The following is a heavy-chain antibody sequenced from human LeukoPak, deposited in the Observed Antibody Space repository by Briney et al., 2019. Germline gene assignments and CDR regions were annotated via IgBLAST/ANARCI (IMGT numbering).Heavy chain of an antibody. CDR2: INPNSGGT. D-gene: IGHD2-8*01. V-gene: IGHV1-2*06. CDR3: ARGSHRSVVLMVYEKYYFDY. J-gene: IGHJ4*02. CDR1: GYTFTGYY. Sequence: GASVKVSCKASGYTFTGYYMHWVRQAPGQGLEWMGRINPNSGGTNYAQKFQGRVTMTRDTSISTAYMELSRLRSDDTAVYYCARGSHRSVVLMVYEKYYFDYWGQGTLVTVSS.